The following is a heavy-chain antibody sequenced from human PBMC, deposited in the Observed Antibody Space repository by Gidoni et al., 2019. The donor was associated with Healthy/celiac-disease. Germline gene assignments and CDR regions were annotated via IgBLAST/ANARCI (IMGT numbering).Heavy chain of an antibody. J-gene: IGHJ6*02. CDR1: GYTFTSYY. D-gene: IGHD3-10*01. Sequence: QVQLVQSGAEVKKPGASVKVSCKASGYTFTSYYMHWVRQAPGQGLEWMGIINPSGGSTSYAQKFQGRVTMTRDTSTSTVYMELSSLRSEDTAVYYCAREKKGLSSVRSYGMDVWGQGTTVTVSS. CDR3: AREKKGLSSVRSYGMDV. V-gene: IGHV1-46*01. CDR2: INPSGGST.